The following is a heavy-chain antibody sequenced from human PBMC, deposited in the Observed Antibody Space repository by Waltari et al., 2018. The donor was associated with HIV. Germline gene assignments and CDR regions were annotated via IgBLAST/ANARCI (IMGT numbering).Heavy chain of an antibody. Sequence: EVQLVASGGGLIEPGGSLRASWAASGFTISSNSMSWVRQAPGKGLEWVSVIYSGGSRYYADSVKGRFIISRDNSKNTVSLHMNSLRAEDTAVYYCARDPRSSGYYGMDVWGQGIKVTVSS. D-gene: IGHD1-26*01. J-gene: IGHJ6*02. V-gene: IGHV3-53*01. CDR3: ARDPRSSGYYGMDV. CDR2: IYSGGSR. CDR1: GFTISSNS.